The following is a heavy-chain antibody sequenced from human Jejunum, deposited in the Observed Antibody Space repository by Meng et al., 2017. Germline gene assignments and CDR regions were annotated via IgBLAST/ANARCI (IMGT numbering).Heavy chain of an antibody. CDR2: IGGSGSPI. CDR3: ASKKSYGDYPEDY. Sequence: GGSLRLSCAASGFTFSNYEMNWVRQAPGKGLEWVSYIGGSGSPIFYADSVKGRFTISRDNARNSLYLQMNSLRAEDTAVYYCASKKSYGDYPEDYWGQGTSVTVSS. D-gene: IGHD4-17*01. V-gene: IGHV3-48*03. J-gene: IGHJ4*02. CDR1: GFTFSNYE.